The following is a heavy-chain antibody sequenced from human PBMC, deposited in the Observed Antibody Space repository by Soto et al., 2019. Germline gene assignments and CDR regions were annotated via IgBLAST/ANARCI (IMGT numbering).Heavy chain of an antibody. J-gene: IGHJ6*02. D-gene: IGHD5-12*01. CDR2: IYTSGST. CDR3: ASSVGGYDPYYYYYGMDV. V-gene: IGHV4-4*07. CDR1: GGSISSYY. Sequence: ETLSLTCTVSGGSISSYYWSWIRQPAGKGLEWIGRIYTSGSTNYNPSLKSRVTMSVDTSKNQFSLKLSSVTAADTAVYYCASSVGGYDPYYYYYGMDVWGQGTTVTVSS.